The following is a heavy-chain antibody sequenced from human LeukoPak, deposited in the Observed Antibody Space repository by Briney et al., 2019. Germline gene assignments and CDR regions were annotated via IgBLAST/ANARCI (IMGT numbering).Heavy chain of an antibody. Sequence: PSETLSLTCTVSGGSISSYYWSWIRQPPGKGLEWIGYIYHSGSTYYNPSLKSRVTISVDTSKNQFSLKLSSVTAADTAVYYCARLLGYCSSTSCFNDAFDIWGQGTMVTVSS. CDR3: ARLLGYCSSTSCFNDAFDI. J-gene: IGHJ3*02. CDR1: GGSISSYY. CDR2: IYHSGST. V-gene: IGHV4-59*01. D-gene: IGHD2-2*01.